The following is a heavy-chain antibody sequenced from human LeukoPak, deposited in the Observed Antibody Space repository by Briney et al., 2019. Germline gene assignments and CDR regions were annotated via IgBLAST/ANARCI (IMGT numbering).Heavy chain of an antibody. CDR2: FDPEDGET. Sequence: ASVKVSCKVSGYTLTELSMHWVRQAPGKGLEWRGGFDPEDGETIYAQKFQGRVTMTEDTSTDTAYMELSSLRSEDTAVYYCATGAPLYSSGWYDLDYWGQGTLVTVSS. D-gene: IGHD6-19*01. J-gene: IGHJ4*02. CDR1: GYTLTELS. CDR3: ATGAPLYSSGWYDLDY. V-gene: IGHV1-24*01.